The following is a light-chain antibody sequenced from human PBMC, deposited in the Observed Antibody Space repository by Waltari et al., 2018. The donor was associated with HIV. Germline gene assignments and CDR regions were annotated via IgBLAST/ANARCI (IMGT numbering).Light chain of an antibody. CDR1: SSNIGRNY. Sequence: QSVLTQPPSASGTPGQRVTISCSGSSSNIGRNYVYWYQQLPGTAPKLLIYRNKQRPSGVPERFAGSKSGSSASLAIGGLRSEDEADYYCAAWNDSLSGYVFGTGTKVTV. J-gene: IGLJ1*01. CDR3: AAWNDSLSGYV. V-gene: IGLV1-47*01. CDR2: RNK.